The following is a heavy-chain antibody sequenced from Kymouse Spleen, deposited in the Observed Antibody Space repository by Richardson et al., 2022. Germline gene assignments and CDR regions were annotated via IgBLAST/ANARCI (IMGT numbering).Heavy chain of an antibody. J-gene: IGHJ6*02. V-gene: IGHV1-8*01. CDR3: ARGEYSSGWSYYYYYGMDV. CDR2: MNPNSGNT. Sequence: QVQLVQSGAEVKKPGASVKVSCKASGYTFTSYDINWVRQATGQGLEWMGWMNPNSGNTGYAQKFQGRVTMTRNTSISTAYMELSSLRSEDTAVYYCARGEYSSGWSYYYYYGMDVWGQGTTVTVSS. CDR1: GYTFTSYD. D-gene: IGHD6-19*01.